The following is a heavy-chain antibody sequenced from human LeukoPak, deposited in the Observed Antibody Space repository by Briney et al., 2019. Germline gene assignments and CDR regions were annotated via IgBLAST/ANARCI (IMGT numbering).Heavy chain of an antibody. D-gene: IGHD3-16*02. CDR2: ISWNSGSI. J-gene: IGHJ4*02. CDR3: ARNWRLRLGELSALFDY. Sequence: PGGSLRLSCAASGFTFDDYAMHWVRQAPGKGLEWVSGISWNSGSIGYADSVKGRFTISGDNAKNSLYLQMNSLRAEDTALYYCARNWRLRLGELSALFDYWGQGTLVTVSS. CDR1: GFTFDDYA. V-gene: IGHV3-9*01.